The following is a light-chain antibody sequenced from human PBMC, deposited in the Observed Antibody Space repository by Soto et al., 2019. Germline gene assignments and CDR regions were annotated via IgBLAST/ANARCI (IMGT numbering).Light chain of an antibody. J-gene: IGKJ5*01. CDR2: GVS. CDR1: QLFSSN. V-gene: IGKV3-15*01. Sequence: IVMMQSPATLSVSPGESVTLSCRASQLFSSNLAWYQHKPGQAPRLLIYGVSTRDTGVPDRFSDSASGTEFTLTISSLQSEDFAVYYCQQYNNWPRTFGQGTRLEI. CDR3: QQYNNWPRT.